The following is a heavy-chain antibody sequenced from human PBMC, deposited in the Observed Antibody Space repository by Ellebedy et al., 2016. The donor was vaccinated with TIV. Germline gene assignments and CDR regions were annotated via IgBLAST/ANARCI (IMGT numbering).Heavy chain of an antibody. J-gene: IGHJ3*02. CDR1: GFTFSGYW. V-gene: IGHV3-7*01. CDR2: IKHAGSGK. CDR3: ARQTVATSVKDAFDI. Sequence: PGGSLRLSCAASGFTFSGYWMSWVRQAPGKGLEWVANIKHAGSGKYYVDSVKGRFTISRDNAKNSLYLQMNSLRAEDTAVYYCARQTVATSVKDAFDIWGLGTVVTVAS. D-gene: IGHD4-17*01.